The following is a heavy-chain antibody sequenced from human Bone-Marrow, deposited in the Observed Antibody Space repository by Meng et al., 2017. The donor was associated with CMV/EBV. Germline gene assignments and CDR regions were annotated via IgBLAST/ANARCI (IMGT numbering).Heavy chain of an antibody. J-gene: IGHJ4*02. D-gene: IGHD2-8*01. Sequence: SETLSLTCTASGYSISSGYYWGWIRQPPGKGLEWIGSIYHSGSTYYNPSLKSRVTISVDTSKNQFSLKLSSVTAADTAVYYCARVSEMSTNGFDYWGQGTLVTVSS. CDR1: GYSISSGYY. V-gene: IGHV4-38-2*02. CDR2: IYHSGST. CDR3: ARVSEMSTNGFDY.